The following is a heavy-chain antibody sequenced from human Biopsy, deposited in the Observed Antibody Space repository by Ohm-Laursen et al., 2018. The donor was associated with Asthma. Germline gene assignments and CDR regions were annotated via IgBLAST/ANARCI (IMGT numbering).Heavy chain of an antibody. CDR1: GYTFNSAG. CDR3: ARAVDYSHYYGIDV. CDR2: VSVYNGNT. V-gene: IGHV1-18*01. J-gene: IGHJ6*02. D-gene: IGHD3-10*01. Sequence: ASVKVSCKTSGYTFNSAGITWVRQAPGQGLEWMGWVSVYNGNTKVAQKLQDRVTMITGTSTSTAYMELRSLRSDDTAVYFCARAVDYSHYYGIDVWGLGTTVTVS.